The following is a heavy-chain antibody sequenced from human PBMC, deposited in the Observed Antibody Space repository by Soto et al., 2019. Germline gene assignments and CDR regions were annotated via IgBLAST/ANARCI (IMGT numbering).Heavy chain of an antibody. CDR2: IYYSGST. CDR1: GGSISSSSYY. D-gene: IGHD3-10*01. Sequence: PSETLSLTCTVSGGSISSSSYYWGWIRQPPGKGLEWIGSIYYSGSTYYNPSLKSRVTISVDTSKNQFSLKLSSVTAADTAVYYCARHITATYYYGSGSYVQNDMDVWGKGTTVTVSS. J-gene: IGHJ6*03. V-gene: IGHV4-39*01. CDR3: ARHITATYYYGSGSYVQNDMDV.